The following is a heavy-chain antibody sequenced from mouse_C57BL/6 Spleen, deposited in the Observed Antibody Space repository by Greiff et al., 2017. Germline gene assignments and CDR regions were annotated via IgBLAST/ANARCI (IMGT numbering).Heavy chain of an antibody. J-gene: IGHJ2*01. Sequence: VQLQESGAELAKPGASVKLSCKASGYTFNSYWMHWVKQRPGQGLEWIGYINPSSGSTKYNQKFKDKATLTADKSSSTAYMQLSSLTYEDSAVYYCSLLLREARGYWGQGATLTVAT. CDR3: SLLLREARGY. CDR1: GYTFNSYW. D-gene: IGHD1-1*01. V-gene: IGHV1-7*01. CDR2: INPSSGST.